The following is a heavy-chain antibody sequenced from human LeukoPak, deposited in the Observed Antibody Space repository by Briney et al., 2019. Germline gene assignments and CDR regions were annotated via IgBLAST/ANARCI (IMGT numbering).Heavy chain of an antibody. CDR1: GGSISSYY. D-gene: IGHD3-10*01. V-gene: IGHV4-59*08. Sequence: ETLSLTCTVSGGSISSYYWSWIRQPPGKGLEWIGYIYYSGSTNYNPSLKSRVTISVDTSKNQFSLKLSSVTAADTAVYYCARQVGWWFGEYYFDYWGQGTLVTVSS. CDR3: ARQVGWWFGEYYFDY. J-gene: IGHJ4*02. CDR2: IYYSGST.